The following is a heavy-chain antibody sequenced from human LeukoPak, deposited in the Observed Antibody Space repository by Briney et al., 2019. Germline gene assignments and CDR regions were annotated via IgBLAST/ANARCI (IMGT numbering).Heavy chain of an antibody. D-gene: IGHD2-8*01. CDR1: GFTFSSYS. CDR3: ARDGIVLMVYATDVNGWFDY. V-gene: IGHV3-48*04. CDR2: ISSSSSTI. J-gene: IGHJ4*02. Sequence: PGGSLRLSCAASGFTFSSYSMNWVRQAPGKGLEWVSYISSSSSTIYYADSVKGRFTISRDNAKNSLYLQMNSLRAEDTAVYYCARDGIVLMVYATDVNGWFDYWGQGTLVTVSS.